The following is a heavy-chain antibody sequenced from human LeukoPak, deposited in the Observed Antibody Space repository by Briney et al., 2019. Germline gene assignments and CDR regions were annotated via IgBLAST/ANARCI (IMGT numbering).Heavy chain of an antibody. D-gene: IGHD6-13*01. V-gene: IGHV3-7*01. Sequence: PGGSLRLSCAASGFIFSSYCMTWVRQAPGKGLEWVAEIIQDGGATYYVDSVKGRFTISRDNDKRSTYLQMNSLRAEDTAMYYCARLGVESSSSWYYYYYGMDVWGQGTTVTVSS. J-gene: IGHJ6*02. CDR1: GFIFSSYC. CDR3: ARLGVESSSSWYYYYYGMDV. CDR2: IIQDGGAT.